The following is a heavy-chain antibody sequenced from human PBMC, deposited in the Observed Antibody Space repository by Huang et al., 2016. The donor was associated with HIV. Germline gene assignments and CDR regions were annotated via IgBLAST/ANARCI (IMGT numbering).Heavy chain of an antibody. D-gene: IGHD3-22*01. CDR3: ATVDYYDTSGPQRGYFDN. CDR2: SIPTLGTA. J-gene: IGHJ4*02. V-gene: IGHV1-69*01. CDR1: GGSFRNFA. Sequence: QVQLVQSGAEVKKPGSSVKVSCKASGGSFRNFAIGWVRQAPGQGLEGMGGSIPTLGTANYAQKFQGRVTIIADESTSTAYMALSSLRSEDTAVYYCATVDYYDTSGPQRGYFDNWGQGTLVTVSS.